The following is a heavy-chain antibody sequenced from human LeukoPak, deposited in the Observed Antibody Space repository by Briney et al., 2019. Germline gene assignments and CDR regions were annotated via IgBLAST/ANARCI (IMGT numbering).Heavy chain of an antibody. D-gene: IGHD6-13*01. V-gene: IGHV4-39*01. Sequence: PSETLSLTCTVSAGSISSSSYYWGWIRQPPGKGLEGIGSIFYSGSTYYNPFLKSRVAISVDTSKNQFSLNLSSVTAADTAVYYCARRAAGAGDFDYWGQGTLVTVSS. CDR2: IFYSGST. CDR1: AGSISSSSYY. CDR3: ARRAAGAGDFDY. J-gene: IGHJ4*02.